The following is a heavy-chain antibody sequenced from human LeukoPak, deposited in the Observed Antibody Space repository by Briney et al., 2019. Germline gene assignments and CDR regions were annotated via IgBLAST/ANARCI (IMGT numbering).Heavy chain of an antibody. CDR3: AGGYYDILTGYSLFDY. CDR2: IYTSGST. V-gene: IGHV4-4*07. Sequence: SETLSLTCTVSGGSISSYYWSWLRQPAGKGLEWIGRIYTSGSTNYNPSLKSRVTMSVDTSKNQFSLKLSSVTAADTAVYYCAGGYYDILTGYSLFDYWGQGTLVTVSS. D-gene: IGHD3-9*01. CDR1: GGSISSYY. J-gene: IGHJ4*02.